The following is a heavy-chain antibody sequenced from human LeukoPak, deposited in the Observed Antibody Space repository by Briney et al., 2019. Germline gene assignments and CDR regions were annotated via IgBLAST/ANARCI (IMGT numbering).Heavy chain of an antibody. D-gene: IGHD6-19*01. CDR1: GFIFSSYS. V-gene: IGHV3-21*01. CDR3: ARTPVAGTRREGGDY. Sequence: GGSLRLSCAASGFIFSSYSMNWVRQAPGKGLEWVSSISSSSSYIYYADSVKGRFTISRDNAKNSLYQQMNSLRAEDTAVYYCARTPVAGTRREGGDYWGQGTLVTVSS. J-gene: IGHJ4*02. CDR2: ISSSSSYI.